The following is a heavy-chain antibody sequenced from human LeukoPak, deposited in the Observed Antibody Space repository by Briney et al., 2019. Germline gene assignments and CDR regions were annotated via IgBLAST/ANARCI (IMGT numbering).Heavy chain of an antibody. V-gene: IGHV3-9*01. CDR2: ISWNSGSI. D-gene: IGHD6-19*01. CDR1: GFTFDDYA. J-gene: IGHJ3*02. Sequence: GGSLRLSCAASGFTFDDYAMHWVRQAPGKGLEWVSGISWNSGSIGYADSVKGRFTMSRDNAKNSLYLQMNSLRAEDTAMYYCARPTTSGWTIVSAFDMWGQGTLVTVSS. CDR3: ARPTTSGWTIVSAFDM.